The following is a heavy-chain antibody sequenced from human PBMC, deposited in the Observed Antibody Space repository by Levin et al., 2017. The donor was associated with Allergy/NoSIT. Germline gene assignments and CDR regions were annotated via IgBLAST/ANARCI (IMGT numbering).Heavy chain of an antibody. Sequence: GGSLRLSCAASGFTFSSYAMSWVRQAPGKGLEWVAAITNSGDSTYYADSVKGRFTISSDNSKNTLYLQMNSLRAEDTAVYYCAKVGAAAAGILWYWGQGTLVTVSS. D-gene: IGHD6-13*01. V-gene: IGHV3-23*01. CDR3: AKVGAAAAGILWY. CDR1: GFTFSSYA. J-gene: IGHJ4*02. CDR2: ITNSGDST.